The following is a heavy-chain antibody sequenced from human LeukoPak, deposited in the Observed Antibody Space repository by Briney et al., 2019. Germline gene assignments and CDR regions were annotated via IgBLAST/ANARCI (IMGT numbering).Heavy chain of an antibody. V-gene: IGHV4-4*09. Sequence: SETLSLTCTVSGGSISSYYWSWIRQPPGKGLEWIGYIYTSGSTNYNPSLKSRVTISVDTSKNQFSLKLSSVTAADTAVYYCAAYRGYSGSLDYRGQGTLVTVSS. CDR2: IYTSGST. D-gene: IGHD1-26*01. CDR3: AAYRGYSGSLDY. J-gene: IGHJ4*02. CDR1: GGSISSYY.